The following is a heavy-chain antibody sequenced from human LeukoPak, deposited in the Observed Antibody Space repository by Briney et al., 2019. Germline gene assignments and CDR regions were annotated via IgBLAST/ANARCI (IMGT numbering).Heavy chain of an antibody. J-gene: IGHJ6*03. CDR3: ARVREDIVVVPAGGGNYYYMDV. CDR1: GGTFSSYA. CDR2: IIPIFGTA. Sequence: ASVKVSCKASGGTFSSYAISWVRPAPGQGVAWMGRIIPIFGTANYAQKFQGRVTITADKSTSTAYMELSSLRSEDTAVYYCARVREDIVVVPAGGGNYYYMDVWGKGTTVTVSS. V-gene: IGHV1-69*06. D-gene: IGHD2-2*01.